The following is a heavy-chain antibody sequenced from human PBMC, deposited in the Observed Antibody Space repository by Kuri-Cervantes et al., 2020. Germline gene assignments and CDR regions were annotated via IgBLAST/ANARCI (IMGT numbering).Heavy chain of an antibody. D-gene: IGHD6-6*01. Sequence: GGSLRLSCAASGFKLSDYYMSWIRQAPGKGLEWVSYISSSGSSIYADSVKGRFTISRDNAKNSLYLQMNSLRAEDTAVYYCASGAALDAFDIWGQGTMVTVSS. CDR2: ISSSGSSI. V-gene: IGHV3-11*04. CDR1: GFKLSDYY. J-gene: IGHJ3*02. CDR3: ASGAALDAFDI.